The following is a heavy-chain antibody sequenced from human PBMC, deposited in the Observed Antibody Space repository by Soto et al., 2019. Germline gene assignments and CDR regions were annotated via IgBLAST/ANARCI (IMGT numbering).Heavy chain of an antibody. CDR3: GKVMTDYSKAVGDD. CDR2: ITTGGINT. J-gene: IGHJ4*02. CDR1: GFTFASYA. V-gene: IGHV3-23*01. D-gene: IGHD4-4*01. Sequence: EAQLLESGGGLVQPGESPRLSCATSGFTFASYAMTWVRQAPGKGLEWVSSITTGGINTHYADFVRGRFTISRDNSKNTVYLEMKTLSAEDTAVYYCGKVMTDYSKAVGDDWGQGTLVTVSS.